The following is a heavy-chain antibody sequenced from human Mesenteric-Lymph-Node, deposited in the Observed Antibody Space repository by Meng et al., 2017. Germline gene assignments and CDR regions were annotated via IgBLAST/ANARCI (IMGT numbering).Heavy chain of an antibody. Sequence: SLKISCAASGFTFSNAWMSWIRQAPGKGLEWVSYISSSGSTIYYADSVKGRFTISRDNAKNSLYLQMNSLRAEDTAVYYCARERKYDILTGYLVWGQGTLVTVSS. D-gene: IGHD3-9*01. CDR1: GFTFSNAW. J-gene: IGHJ4*02. CDR3: ARERKYDILTGYLV. CDR2: ISSSGSTI. V-gene: IGHV3-11*04.